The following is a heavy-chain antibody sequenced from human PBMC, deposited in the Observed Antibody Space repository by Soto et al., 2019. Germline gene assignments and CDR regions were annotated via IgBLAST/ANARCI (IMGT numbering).Heavy chain of an antibody. CDR1: GGSIISHY. J-gene: IGHJ4*02. Sequence: SETLSLTCTVSGGSIISHYWNWILQPPGMGLEWIGHIFYGESTNYNPSLESRVTISVDTSKNQFSLKLSSVTAADTAVYYCARDSNTWPYYFDYWGQGNLVTVSS. D-gene: IGHD2-2*01. V-gene: IGHV4-59*11. CDR2: IFYGEST. CDR3: ARDSNTWPYYFDY.